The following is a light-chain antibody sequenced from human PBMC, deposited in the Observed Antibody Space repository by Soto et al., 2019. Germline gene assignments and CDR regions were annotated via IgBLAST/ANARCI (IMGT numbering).Light chain of an antibody. CDR1: QGISSY. CDR3: QQYYSYPRA. V-gene: IGKV1-8*01. CDR2: AAS. Sequence: AIRMTQSPSSLSASTGDRVTISCRASQGISSYLAWYQKKPGKAPKLLIYAASTLQSGVPSRFSGSGSGTDFTHTISCLQSEDFATYYCQQYYSYPRAFGQGTKVEIK. J-gene: IGKJ1*01.